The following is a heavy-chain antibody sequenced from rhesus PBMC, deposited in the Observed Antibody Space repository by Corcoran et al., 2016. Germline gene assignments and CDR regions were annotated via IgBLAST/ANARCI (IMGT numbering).Heavy chain of an antibody. CDR1: GGSISDDYY. Sequence: QVQLQESGPGLVKPSETLSLTCAVSGGSISDDYYWSWIRQPQGKGLEWIGYIYGSGGGTNYNPSLKNRVTISIDTSKNQFSLKLSSVTAAATAVYYCARGGSSGWSGYFDYWGQGVLVTVSS. CDR3: ARGGSSGWSGYFDY. CDR2: IYGSGGGT. V-gene: IGHV4-106*01. J-gene: IGHJ4*01. D-gene: IGHD6S26*01.